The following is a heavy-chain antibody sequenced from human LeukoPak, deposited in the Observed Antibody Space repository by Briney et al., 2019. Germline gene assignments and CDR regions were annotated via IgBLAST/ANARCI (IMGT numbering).Heavy chain of an antibody. D-gene: IGHD3-3*01. CDR3: ARDATYYGFSCGMDV. CDR1: GYTFTSYG. V-gene: IGHV1-18*01. Sequence: ASVKVSCKASGYTFTSYGISWVRQAPGQGLEWMGWISAYNGNTNYAQKLQGRVTMTTDTSTSTAYMELRSLRADDTAVYYCARDATYYGFSCGMDVWGQGTTVTVSS. J-gene: IGHJ6*02. CDR2: ISAYNGNT.